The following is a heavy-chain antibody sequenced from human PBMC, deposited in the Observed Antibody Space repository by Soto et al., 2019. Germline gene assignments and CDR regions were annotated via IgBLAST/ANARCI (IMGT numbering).Heavy chain of an antibody. V-gene: IGHV3-30*03. D-gene: IGHD2-21*02. J-gene: IGHJ4*02. CDR1: GFTFGDYG. CDR2: ISFDGTEQ. CDR3: TISLTYSFDY. Sequence: GGSLRLSCAASGFTFGDYGIHWVRQAPGKGLEWLALISFDGTEQHYADSVKGRFTISRDNSKNTLYLQMNSLRVDDTAVYYCTISLTYSFDYWGQGTLVTVSS.